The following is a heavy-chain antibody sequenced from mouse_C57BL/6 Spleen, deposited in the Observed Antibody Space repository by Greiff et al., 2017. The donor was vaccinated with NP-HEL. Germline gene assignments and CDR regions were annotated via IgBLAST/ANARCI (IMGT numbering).Heavy chain of an antibody. D-gene: IGHD4-1*01. V-gene: IGHV5-4*01. Sequence: EVQRVESGGGLVKPGGSLKLSCAASGFTFSSYAMSWVRQTPEKRLEWVATISDGGSYTYYPDNVKGRFTTSRDNAKNNLYLQMSHLKSEDTAMYYCARDGTDYAMDYWGQGTSVTVSS. J-gene: IGHJ4*01. CDR1: GFTFSSYA. CDR2: ISDGGSYT. CDR3: ARDGTDYAMDY.